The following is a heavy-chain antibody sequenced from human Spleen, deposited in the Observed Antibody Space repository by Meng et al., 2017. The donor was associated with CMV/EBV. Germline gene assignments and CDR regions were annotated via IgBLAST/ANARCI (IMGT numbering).Heavy chain of an antibody. J-gene: IGHJ4*02. CDR3: VRDIRLLY. CDR1: GFTFSTYA. Sequence: SLRISCAACGFTFSTYAMHWVRQAPGKGLEWVAVISYDGRDKYYADSVKGRFSISRDNSKNTLYLQMSSLRPEDTAVYYCVRDIRLLYWGQGTLVTVSS. V-gene: IGHV3-30*04. D-gene: IGHD2-15*01. CDR2: ISYDGRDK.